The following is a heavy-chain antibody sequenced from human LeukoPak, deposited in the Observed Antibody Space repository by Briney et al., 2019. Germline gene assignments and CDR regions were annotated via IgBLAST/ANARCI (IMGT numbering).Heavy chain of an antibody. CDR3: AREGITMTPH. Sequence: PSETLSLTCTVSGGSISSSSYYWGWIRQPPGKGLEWIGSIYYSGSTYYNPSLKSRVTISVDTSKNQFSLKLSSATAADTAVYYCAREGITMTPHWGQGTLVTVSS. V-gene: IGHV4-39*07. CDR1: GGSISSSSYY. CDR2: IYYSGST. D-gene: IGHD3-22*01. J-gene: IGHJ4*02.